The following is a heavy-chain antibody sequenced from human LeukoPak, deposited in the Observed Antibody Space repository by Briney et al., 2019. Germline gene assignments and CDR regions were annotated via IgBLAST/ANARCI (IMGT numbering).Heavy chain of an antibody. CDR2: ISGSGGST. CDR3: AKAHSPYCSSTSCYSASYYYYYGMDV. CDR1: GFTFSSYA. V-gene: IGHV3-23*01. J-gene: IGHJ6*02. D-gene: IGHD2-2*01. Sequence: GGSLRLSCAASGFTFSSYAMSWVRQAPGKGLKWVSAISGSGGSTYYADSVKGRFTISRDNSKNTLYLQTNSLRAEDTAVYYCAKAHSPYCSSTSCYSASYYYYYGMDVWGQGTTVTVSS.